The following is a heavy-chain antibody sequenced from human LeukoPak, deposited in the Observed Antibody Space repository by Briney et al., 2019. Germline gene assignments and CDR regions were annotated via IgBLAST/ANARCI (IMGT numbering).Heavy chain of an antibody. CDR2: IYYSGST. CDR3: ARDPSGIQLWLRVFDY. Sequence: PSETLSLTCTVSGGSISSSSYYWGWIRQPPGKGLEWIGSIYYSGSTYYNPSLKSRVTISVDTSKNQFSLKLSSVTAADTAVYYCARDPSGIQLWLRVFDYWGQGTLVTVSS. CDR1: GGSISSSSYY. D-gene: IGHD5-18*01. V-gene: IGHV4-39*07. J-gene: IGHJ4*02.